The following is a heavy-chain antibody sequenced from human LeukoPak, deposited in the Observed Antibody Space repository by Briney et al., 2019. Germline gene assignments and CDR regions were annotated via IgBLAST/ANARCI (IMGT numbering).Heavy chain of an antibody. D-gene: IGHD6-13*01. CDR2: INPSGGST. V-gene: IGHV1-46*01. CDR3: ARGWAGFDY. Sequence: ASVKVSCKASGYTFIRYYMHWVRQAPGQGLEWMGIINPSGGSTSYAQKFQGRVTMTRDTSTSTVYMELSRLGSDDTAVYYCARGWAGFDYWGQGTLVTVSS. J-gene: IGHJ4*02. CDR1: GYTFIRYY.